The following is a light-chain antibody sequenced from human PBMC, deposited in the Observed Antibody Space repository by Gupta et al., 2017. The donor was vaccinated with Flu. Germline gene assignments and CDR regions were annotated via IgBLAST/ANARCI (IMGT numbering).Light chain of an antibody. CDR1: SNDVGGSNR. CDR3: SSYAGRVTWV. CDR2: DVT. J-gene: IGLJ1*01. V-gene: IGLV2-11*01. Sequence: LPQPRSVSGSPGQSVTISCTGSSNDVGGSNRVSWYQQRPGKAPKLLLYDVTERPSGVPDRFSGSKSGNTASLTISGLQADDEADYYCSSYAGRVTWVFGTGTTVTVL.